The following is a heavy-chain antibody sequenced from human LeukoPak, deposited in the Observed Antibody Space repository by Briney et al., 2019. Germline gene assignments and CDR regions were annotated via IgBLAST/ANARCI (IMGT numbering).Heavy chain of an antibody. Sequence: SATLSLTCAVSGYSISSGYYWGWSRQPPGKGLEWIWIIYRSGTTYYNQSLKSRVTISVDTSKNQFSLKRSCVSDADTAVNYSARGPAVNFNYWGQRTLVTVAS. J-gene: IGHJ4*02. CDR2: IYRSGTT. CDR3: ARGPAVNFNY. CDR1: GYSISSGYY. V-gene: IGHV4-38-2*01. D-gene: IGHD2-2*01.